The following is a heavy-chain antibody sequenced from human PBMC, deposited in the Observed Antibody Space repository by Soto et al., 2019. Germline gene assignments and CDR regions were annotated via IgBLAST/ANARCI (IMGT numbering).Heavy chain of an antibody. J-gene: IGHJ5*02. Sequence: TSETPSLTCTLSCDPLPSGGFFWTLIRQHPAKGLEWIGYIYYSGVTYYNPSLKSRATISVDTSKNQFSLNLSSVSAADTAMYYCARDLRGRRSGRFDPWGQGTLVTVS. CDR2: IYYSGVT. D-gene: IGHD3-10*01. CDR3: ARDLRGRRSGRFDP. V-gene: IGHV4-31*03. CDR1: CDPLPSGGFF.